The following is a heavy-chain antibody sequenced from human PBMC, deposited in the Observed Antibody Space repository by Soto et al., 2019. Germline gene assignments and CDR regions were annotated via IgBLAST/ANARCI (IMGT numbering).Heavy chain of an antibody. CDR2: ISYDGSNK. CDR3: ANLDVVSGWGSSGMDV. D-gene: IGHD6-19*01. J-gene: IGHJ6*02. CDR1: GFTFSSYG. Sequence: GGSLRLSCAASGFTFSSYGMHWVRQAPGKGLEWVAVISYDGSNKYYADSVKGRFTISRDNSKNTLYLQMNSLRAEDTAVYYCANLDVVSGWGSSGMDVWGQGTTVTVSS. V-gene: IGHV3-30*18.